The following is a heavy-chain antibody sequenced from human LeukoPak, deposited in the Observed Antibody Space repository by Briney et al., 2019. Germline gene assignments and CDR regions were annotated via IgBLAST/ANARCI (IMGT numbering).Heavy chain of an antibody. V-gene: IGHV4-34*01. D-gene: IGHD1-20*01. CDR3: ARRNWNYLQH. Sequence: SGTLSLTCAVYGGSFSGYYWSWNRQRPGKGLEWIGEINHSGSTNYNPSLKSRVTISVDTSKNQFSLKLSSVTAADTAVYYCARRNWNYLQHWGQGTLVTVSS. J-gene: IGHJ1*01. CDR1: GGSFSGYY. CDR2: INHSGST.